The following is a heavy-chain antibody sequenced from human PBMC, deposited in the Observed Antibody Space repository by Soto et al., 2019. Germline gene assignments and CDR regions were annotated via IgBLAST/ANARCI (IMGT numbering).Heavy chain of an antibody. CDR1: GFTFDNYA. V-gene: IGHV3-23*01. CDR3: ANIVTTVFN. D-gene: IGHD4-4*01. Sequence: GGSLRLSCAASGFTFDNYAMTWVRQAPGKGLEWVSTISSSGGNTYYANSVQGRFTISRDNSKNTLYLQMNSLRAEDTAVYYCANIVTTVFNWGQGTLVTVSS. J-gene: IGHJ4*02. CDR2: ISSSGGNT.